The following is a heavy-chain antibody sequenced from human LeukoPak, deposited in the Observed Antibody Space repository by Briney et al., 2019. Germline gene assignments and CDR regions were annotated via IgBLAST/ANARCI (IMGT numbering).Heavy chain of an antibody. V-gene: IGHV4-59*08. J-gene: IGHJ5*02. CDR3: ARQSRSQNLFGP. Sequence: SETLSLTCTVSGDSISSYYWSWIRQPPGRGVEWMAYIYYAGSTNYNPSIKSRVPISVDTSKNQIPLKLNSVTAADTAVYYCARQSRSQNLFGPWGQGTLVTVSS. D-gene: IGHD3-16*02. CDR2: IYYAGST. CDR1: GDSISSYY.